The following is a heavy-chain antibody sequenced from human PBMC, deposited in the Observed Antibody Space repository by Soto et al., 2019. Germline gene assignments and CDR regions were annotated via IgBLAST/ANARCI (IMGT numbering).Heavy chain of an antibody. CDR3: ARLLRNPLADYDYGMDV. V-gene: IGHV5-51*01. J-gene: IGHJ6*02. Sequence: GDSLKISCKGSVYSFTNCWIGWVRQMPGKGLAWMGIVNTGDSNARYSPSFQGQVTITADRSISTAYMQWSSLKASDTAMSYCARLLRNPLADYDYGMDVWGQGTALIVSS. D-gene: IGHD1-1*01. CDR2: VNTGDSNA. CDR1: VYSFTNCW.